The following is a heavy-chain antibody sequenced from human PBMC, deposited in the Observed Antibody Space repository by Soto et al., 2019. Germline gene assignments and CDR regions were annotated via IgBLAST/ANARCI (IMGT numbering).Heavy chain of an antibody. D-gene: IGHD3-22*01. Sequence: GESLKISCKGSGYSFTSYWIGWVRQMPGKGLEWMGIIYPGDSDTRYSPSFQGQVTISADKSISTAYLQWSSLEASDTAIYYCARHSSRYDSSGYPYYYGMDVWGQGTTVTVSS. CDR3: ARHSSRYDSSGYPYYYGMDV. CDR2: IYPGDSDT. V-gene: IGHV5-51*01. CDR1: GYSFTSYW. J-gene: IGHJ6*02.